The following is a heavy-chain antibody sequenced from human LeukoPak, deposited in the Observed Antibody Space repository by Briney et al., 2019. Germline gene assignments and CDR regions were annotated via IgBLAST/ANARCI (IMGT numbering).Heavy chain of an antibody. CDR3: ARSELRSHYYYGMDV. J-gene: IGHJ6*02. CDR2: IYCSGST. CDR1: GGSISSYY. Sequence: SETLSLTCTVSGGSISSYYWSWIRQPPGKGLEWIGYIYCSGSTNYNPSLKSRVTISVDTSKNQFSLKLSSVTAADTAVYYCARSELRSHYYYGMDVWGQGTTVTVSS. V-gene: IGHV4-59*08. D-gene: IGHD1-26*01.